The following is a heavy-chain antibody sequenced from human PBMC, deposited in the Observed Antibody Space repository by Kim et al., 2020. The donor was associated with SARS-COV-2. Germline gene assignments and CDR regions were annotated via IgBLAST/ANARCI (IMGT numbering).Heavy chain of an antibody. Sequence: GGSLRLSCAASGFTFSNYWMHWVRQAPGKGLVWVSRIKNDGSITNYADSVKGRFTIARDNAKNTLFLQMNSLRAEDTAVYYCVRFEDSLSGGGGYYFNSWGQGTLVTVSS. CDR2: IKNDGSIT. V-gene: IGHV3-74*01. CDR3: VRFEDSLSGGGGYYFNS. CDR1: GFTFSNYW. J-gene: IGHJ4*02. D-gene: IGHD2-15*01.